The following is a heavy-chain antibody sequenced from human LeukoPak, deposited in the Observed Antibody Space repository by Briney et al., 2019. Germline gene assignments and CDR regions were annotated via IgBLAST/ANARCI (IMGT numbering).Heavy chain of an antibody. D-gene: IGHD3-16*01. J-gene: IGHJ4*02. Sequence: SETLSLTCTVSGYSISSGYYWGWIRQPPGKGLEWIGSIYHSGSTYYNPSLKSRVTISVDTSENQFSLKLSSVTAADTAVYYCARDRGVDYWGQGTLVTVSS. CDR1: GYSISSGYY. CDR3: ARDRGVDY. V-gene: IGHV4-38-2*02. CDR2: IYHSGST.